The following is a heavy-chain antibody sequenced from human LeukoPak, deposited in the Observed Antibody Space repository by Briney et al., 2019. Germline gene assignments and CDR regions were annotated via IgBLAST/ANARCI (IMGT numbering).Heavy chain of an antibody. CDR1: GYTFTGYY. CDR3: AREGSYQLPFDY. CDR2: INPNSGGT. Sequence: WASVKVSCKASGYTFTGYYMHWVRQAPGQGLEWMGWINPNSGGTNYAQKLQGRVTMTTDTSTSTAYMELRSLRSDDTAVYYCAREGSYQLPFDYWGQGTLVTVSS. J-gene: IGHJ4*02. V-gene: IGHV1-2*02. D-gene: IGHD2-2*01.